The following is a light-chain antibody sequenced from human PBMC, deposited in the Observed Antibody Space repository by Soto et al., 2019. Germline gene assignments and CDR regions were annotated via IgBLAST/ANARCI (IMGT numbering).Light chain of an antibody. CDR1: SGYSTYA. J-gene: IGLJ3*02. Sequence: QSVLTQSPSASASLGASVKLTCTLSSGYSTYAIAWHQQQSEKGPRFLMKINYDGTHSKGDGFFDRFSGSSSGAERHLTISSLQSEDGADYYCQSLGTGIQVFGGGTKVTVL. CDR3: QSLGTGIQV. V-gene: IGLV4-69*01. CDR2: INYDGTH.